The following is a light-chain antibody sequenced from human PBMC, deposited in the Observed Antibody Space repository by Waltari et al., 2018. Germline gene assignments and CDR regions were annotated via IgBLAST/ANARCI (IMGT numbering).Light chain of an antibody. V-gene: IGKV1-39*01. CDR2: GAS. Sequence: DIQMTQSPSSLSASVGDRVTITCRASQNIYNYLNWYYQKPGKTPKLLIYGASSLQSGVPSRFNGSRSEREFTLVIGSLQPEDFGTYHCQQGFSLPLTFGGGTKVEIK. J-gene: IGKJ4*01. CDR1: QNIYNY. CDR3: QQGFSLPLT.